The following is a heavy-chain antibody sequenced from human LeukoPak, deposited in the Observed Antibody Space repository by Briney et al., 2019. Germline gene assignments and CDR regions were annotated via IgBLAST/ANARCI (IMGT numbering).Heavy chain of an antibody. V-gene: IGHV4-38-2*02. CDR3: ARTTSSGLVGGYYFDY. CDR1: GYFISSGYY. Sequence: SETLSLTCTVSGYFISSGYYWGWIRQPPGKGLQWIGSIHHSGSTYYNPSLKSRVTISVDTSKNQFSLKLSSVTAADTAVYYCARTTSSGLVGGYYFDYWGQGTLVTVSS. D-gene: IGHD6-19*01. CDR2: IHHSGST. J-gene: IGHJ4*02.